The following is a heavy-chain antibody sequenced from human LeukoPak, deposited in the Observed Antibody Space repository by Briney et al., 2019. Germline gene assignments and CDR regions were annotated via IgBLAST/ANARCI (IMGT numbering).Heavy chain of an antibody. CDR2: IYPVDSDT. J-gene: IGHJ6*02. CDR1: GYSFTSYW. V-gene: IGHV5-51*01. CDR3: AREAGGSGSYYYGMDV. Sequence: GESLKISCKGSGYSFTSYWIGWVRQMPGKGLEWMGIIYPVDSDTRYSPSFQGQVTISADKSISTAYLQWSSLKASDTAMYYCAREAGGSGSYYYGMDVWGQGTTVTVSS. D-gene: IGHD3-10*01.